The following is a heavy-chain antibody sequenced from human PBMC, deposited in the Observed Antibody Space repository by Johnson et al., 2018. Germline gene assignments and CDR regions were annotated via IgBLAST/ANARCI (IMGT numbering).Heavy chain of an antibody. J-gene: IGHJ3*02. CDR1: GFTFSSYG. V-gene: IGHV3-30*03. Sequence: QVQLVQSGGGVVQPGRSLRLSCAASGFTFSSYGMHWVRQAPGKGLEWVAVISYDGSITYYPDSVKGRFTISRDNFKNRLYLQMNSLRSDDTAVYYCVREYAYGDYAGPFDIWGQGAAVTVSS. CDR3: VREYAYGDYAGPFDI. CDR2: ISYDGSIT. D-gene: IGHD4-17*01.